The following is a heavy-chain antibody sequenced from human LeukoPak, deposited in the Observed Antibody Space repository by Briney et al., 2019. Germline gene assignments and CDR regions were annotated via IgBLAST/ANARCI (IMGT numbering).Heavy chain of an antibody. CDR2: INPDGSSI. D-gene: IGHD3/OR15-3a*01. V-gene: IGHV3-74*01. CDR3: ARDLDFSVDV. Sequence: GGSLRLSCAVSGFTVNTYGMHWVRQVPGKGMVWVSYINPDGSSITYADSVKGRFTISRDSAKNTLYLQMNSLGGEDTAVYYCARDLDFSVDVWGQGTTVIVSS. CDR1: GFTVNTYG. J-gene: IGHJ6*02.